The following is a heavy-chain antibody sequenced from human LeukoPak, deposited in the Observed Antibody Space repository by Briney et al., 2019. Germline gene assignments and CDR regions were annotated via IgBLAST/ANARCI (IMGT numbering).Heavy chain of an antibody. Sequence: PSETLSLTCTVSGYSISSGYYWGWIRQPPGKGLEWIGSIYHSGSTYYNPSLKSRVTISVDTSKNQFSLKLSSVTAADTAVYYCAREGMGVYYYDSSGYLYWGQGTLVTVSS. J-gene: IGHJ4*02. CDR3: AREGMGVYYYDSSGYLY. CDR1: GYSISSGYY. CDR2: IYHSGST. D-gene: IGHD3-22*01. V-gene: IGHV4-38-2*02.